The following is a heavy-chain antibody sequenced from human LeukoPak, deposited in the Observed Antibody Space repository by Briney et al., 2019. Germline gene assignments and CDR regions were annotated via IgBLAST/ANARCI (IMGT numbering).Heavy chain of an antibody. V-gene: IGHV3-23*01. CDR3: AKAQVGATGFDY. D-gene: IGHD1-26*01. CDR2: ISGSGGST. J-gene: IGHJ4*02. Sequence: GGSLRLSCTASGFTFDNYAMSWVRQAPGKGLEWVSAISGSGGSTYYADSVKGRFTISRDNSKNTLYLQMNSLRAEDTAVYYCAKAQVGATGFDYWGQGTLVTVSS. CDR1: GFTFDNYA.